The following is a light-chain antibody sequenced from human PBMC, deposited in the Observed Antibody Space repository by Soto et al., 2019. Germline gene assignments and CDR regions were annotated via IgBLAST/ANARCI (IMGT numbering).Light chain of an antibody. CDR3: SSYTSSSTAV. Sequence: QSVLTQPASVSGSPGQSITISCTGTSSDVGGYNYVSWYQQHPGKAPKLMIYEVSNRPSGVSNRFSGSKSDNTASLTISGIQAEYEADYYCSSYTSSSTAVFGTGTKLTFL. CDR2: EVS. CDR1: SSDVGGYNY. V-gene: IGLV2-14*01. J-gene: IGLJ1*01.